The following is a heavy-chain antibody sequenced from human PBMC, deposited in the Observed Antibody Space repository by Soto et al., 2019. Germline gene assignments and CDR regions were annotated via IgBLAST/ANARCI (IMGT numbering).Heavy chain of an antibody. CDR2: VFYSGAT. V-gene: IGHV4-30-4*01. CDR1: GGPIKTGDYY. D-gene: IGHD2-8*01. CDR3: ARARFSNGHLLF. Sequence: ASETLAVTCNVSGGPIKTGDYYWNWIRQPPGKGLEWIGYVFYSGATNYSPSLKSRAAISMDTSKNQFSLSLTSVTAADTAVYYCARARFSNGHLLFWGQGIRVTVSS. J-gene: IGHJ4*02.